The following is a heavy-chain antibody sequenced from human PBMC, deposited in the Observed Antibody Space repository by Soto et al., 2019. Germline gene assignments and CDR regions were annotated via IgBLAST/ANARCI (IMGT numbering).Heavy chain of an antibody. V-gene: IGHV3-23*01. J-gene: IGHJ2*01. D-gene: IGHD2-15*01. Sequence: EEQLLESGGGLIQPGGSLRLACAASGFTFSSYAMTWVRQAPGKGLECVASISFSAGGTYYADSVKGRLTISRDNSKNALFLQMNSLRFEDTAVYSCVKDDRILGRRYFEIWGRGTLVPVSS. CDR2: ISFSAGGT. CDR1: GFTFSSYA. CDR3: VKDDRILGRRYFEI.